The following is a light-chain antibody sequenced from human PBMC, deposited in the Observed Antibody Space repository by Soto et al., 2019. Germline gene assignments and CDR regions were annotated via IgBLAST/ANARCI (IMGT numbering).Light chain of an antibody. CDR2: DAS. CDR3: RQRSNWPPLT. CDR1: QNVSRF. V-gene: IGKV3-11*01. J-gene: IGKJ4*01. Sequence: EIVLTQSPATLSLSPGERATLSCRASQNVSRFLAWYQRRPGQAPRLLIYDASKRASDIPARFSGSGSGTEFSLPISSLEPQDDAVFYCRQRSNWPPLTFGGGTKVEIK.